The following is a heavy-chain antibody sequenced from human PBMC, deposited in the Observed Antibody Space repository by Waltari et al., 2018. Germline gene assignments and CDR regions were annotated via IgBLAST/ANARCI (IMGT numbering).Heavy chain of an antibody. CDR3: ARSSGWSLNWFDP. CDR2: INHSGST. V-gene: IGHV4-34*01. Sequence: QVQLQQWGAGLLKPSETLSLTCAVYGGSFSGYYWSWIRQPPGKGLEWIGEINHSGSTNYNPSLKSRVTISVDTSKNQFSLKLSSVTAADTAVYYCARSSGWSLNWFDPWGQGTLVTVSS. D-gene: IGHD6-19*01. CDR1: GGSFSGYY. J-gene: IGHJ5*02.